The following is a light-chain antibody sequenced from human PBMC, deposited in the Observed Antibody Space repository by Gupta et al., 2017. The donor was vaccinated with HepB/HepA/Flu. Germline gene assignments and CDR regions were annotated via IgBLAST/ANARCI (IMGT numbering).Light chain of an antibody. J-gene: IGKJ1*01. CDR3: QQYGSSRT. CDR2: GAS. CDR1: QSVSSSY. Sequence: ELVLTQSPGTLSLSPGERATLSCRASQSVSSSYLAWYQKKPGQAPRLLIYGASSRATGIPDRFSGSGSGTDFNLTISRLEPEDFAVYYCQQYGSSRTFGQGTKVEIK. V-gene: IGKV3-20*01.